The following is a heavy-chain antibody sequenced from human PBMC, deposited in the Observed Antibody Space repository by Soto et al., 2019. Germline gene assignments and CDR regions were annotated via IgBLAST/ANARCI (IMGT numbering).Heavy chain of an antibody. J-gene: IGHJ4*02. CDR3: ASHHLNWSEADY. V-gene: IGHV4-39*01. D-gene: IGHD1-1*01. CDR1: GGSITSSEYY. Sequence: PSETLSLSCTVSGGSITSSEYYWAWIRQPPGKGLQFVGTIYYSGSSYSNPSLKSRLSMSVDTSKNKFSLTMKSVTAADTGVYYCASHHLNWSEADYWGQGVLVTVSS. CDR2: IYYSGSS.